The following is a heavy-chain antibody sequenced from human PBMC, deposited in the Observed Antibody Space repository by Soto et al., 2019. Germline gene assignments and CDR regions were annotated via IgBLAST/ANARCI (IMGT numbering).Heavy chain of an antibody. CDR2: IYYSGST. J-gene: IGHJ6*02. D-gene: IGHD4-17*01. V-gene: IGHV4-59*08. CDR1: GGSISSYY. CDR3: ARGWAVTTYYYYYGMDV. Sequence: SETLSLTCTVSGGSISSYYWSWIRQPPGKGLEWIGYIYYSGSTNYNPSLKSRVTISVDTSNNQFSLKLSSVTAADTAVYFCARGWAVTTYYYYYGMDVWGQGTTVTVSS.